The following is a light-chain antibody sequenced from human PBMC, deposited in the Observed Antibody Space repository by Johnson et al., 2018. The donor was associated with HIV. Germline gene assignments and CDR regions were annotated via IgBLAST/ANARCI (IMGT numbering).Light chain of an antibody. J-gene: IGLJ1*01. CDR2: DNN. Sequence: QSVLTQPPSVSAAPGQKVTISCSGSSSNIGNNYVSWYQQLPGTAPKLLIYDNNKRPSGIPDRFSGSKSGTSATLGITGLQTGDEADYYCGTWDSRLRSWVFGTGTKVTVL. CDR1: SSNIGNNY. V-gene: IGLV1-51*01. CDR3: GTWDSRLRSWV.